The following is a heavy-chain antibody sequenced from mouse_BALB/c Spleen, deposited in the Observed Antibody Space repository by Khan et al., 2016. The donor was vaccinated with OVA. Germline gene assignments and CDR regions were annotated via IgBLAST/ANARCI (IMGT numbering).Heavy chain of an antibody. CDR1: GFTFSAYG. CDR2: INSDGGYT. Sequence: EVELVESGGDLVKPGGSLRLSCAVSGFTFSAYGMAWVRQAPDKRLEWVATINSDGGYTYYPDTVNGRFTISRNNAENTLSLQMSSLKSEDTAIYYCASHLTGSFAYWGQGTLVTVSA. CDR3: ASHLTGSFAY. J-gene: IGHJ3*01. V-gene: IGHV5-6*01. D-gene: IGHD4-1*01.